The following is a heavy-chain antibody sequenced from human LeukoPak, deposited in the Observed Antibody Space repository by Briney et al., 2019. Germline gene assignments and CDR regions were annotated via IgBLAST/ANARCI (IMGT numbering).Heavy chain of an antibody. D-gene: IGHD6-13*01. Sequence: PSETLSLTCAVYGGSFSGYYWSWIRQPPGKGLEWIGEINHSGSTNYNPSLKSRVTISVDTSKNQFSLKLSSVTAADTAVYYCARGSGSWHQTIDYWGQGNLVTVSS. J-gene: IGHJ4*02. CDR2: INHSGST. CDR1: GGSFSGYY. CDR3: ARGSGSWHQTIDY. V-gene: IGHV4-34*01.